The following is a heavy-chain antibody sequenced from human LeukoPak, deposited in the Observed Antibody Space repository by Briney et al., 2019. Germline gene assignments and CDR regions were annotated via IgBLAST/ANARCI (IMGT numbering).Heavy chain of an antibody. Sequence: SETLSLTCAVSGGSISSSNWWSWVRQPPGRGLEWIGEIYHSGSTNYNPSLKSRVTISVDKSKNQFSLKLSSVTAADTAVYYCARVGREDGYNPRGETAVFNVWAFDIWGQGTMVTVSS. CDR2: IYHSGST. V-gene: IGHV4-4*02. D-gene: IGHD5-24*01. CDR3: ARVGREDGYNPRGETAVFNVWAFDI. J-gene: IGHJ3*02. CDR1: GGSISSSNW.